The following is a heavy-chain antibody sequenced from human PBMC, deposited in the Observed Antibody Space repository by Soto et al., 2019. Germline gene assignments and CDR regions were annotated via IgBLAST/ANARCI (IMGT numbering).Heavy chain of an antibody. Sequence: EVQLLQSGGGLVQPGGSLRLSCAASGFSFSSYAMSWVRQAPGKGLEWGSAFSSSAGSTYYADSVKGRFTISRDTSKSTLSLQMNSLRADDTAVYYCAKGRESSTSAQYSFDYWGQGTLVTVSS. CDR2: FSSSAGST. CDR1: GFSFSSYA. CDR3: AKGRESSTSAQYSFDY. D-gene: IGHD2-2*01. V-gene: IGHV3-23*01. J-gene: IGHJ4*02.